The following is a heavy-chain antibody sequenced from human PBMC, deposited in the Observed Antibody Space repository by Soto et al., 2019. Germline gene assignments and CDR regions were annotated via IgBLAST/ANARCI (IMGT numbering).Heavy chain of an antibody. J-gene: IGHJ4*02. Sequence: PSETLSLTCGVSGGSIDSTDYSLSWIRQPPGKGLEWIGYVSHRGTAYSIPSLKGRLTLSMDSSQTQFSLKLTSVTAADSAVYSCARIHWSQSSLDYWGRGILVTVS. CDR3: ARIHWSQSSLDY. CDR1: GGSIDSTDYS. D-gene: IGHD6-19*01. V-gene: IGHV4-30-2*01. CDR2: VSHRGTA.